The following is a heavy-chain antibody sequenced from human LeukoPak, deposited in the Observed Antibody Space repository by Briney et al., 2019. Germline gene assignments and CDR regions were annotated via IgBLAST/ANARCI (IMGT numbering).Heavy chain of an antibody. CDR3: ARVTRGAAAGTFDY. J-gene: IGHJ4*02. CDR2: IKQDGSEK. V-gene: IGHV3-7*01. D-gene: IGHD6-13*01. CDR1: GFTFSSYW. Sequence: PGGSLRLSCAASGFTFSSYWMSWVRQAPGKGLEWVANIKQDGSEKYYVDSVKGRFTIPRDNAKNSLYLQMNSLRAEDTAVYYCARVTRGAAAGTFDYWGQGTLVTVSS.